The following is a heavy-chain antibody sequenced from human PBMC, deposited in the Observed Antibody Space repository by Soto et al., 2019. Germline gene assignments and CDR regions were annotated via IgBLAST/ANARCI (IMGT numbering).Heavy chain of an antibody. CDR1: GYTFTSYA. Sequence: ASVKVSCKASGYTFTSYAIHWVRQAPGQRLEWMGWINIGDGNTVYSQKFQGRITISRDTSATTAYMELSSLRSEDTAIYYCARRDGIALAGIHDYWGQGTLVTVSS. CDR2: INIGDGNT. J-gene: IGHJ4*02. CDR3: ARRDGIALAGIHDY. D-gene: IGHD6-19*01. V-gene: IGHV1-3*04.